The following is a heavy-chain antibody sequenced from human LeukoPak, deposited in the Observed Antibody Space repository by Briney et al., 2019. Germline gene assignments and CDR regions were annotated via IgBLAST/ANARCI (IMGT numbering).Heavy chain of an antibody. D-gene: IGHD2-15*01. CDR2: IYYTGATTT. Sequence: TSETLSLTCTVSGGSITGYFSSCIRQPPGKGLEWIGYIYYTGATTTLYSPSLKSRATMSVDTSKNQFSLRLSSVTAADTAVYYCARPDPVGYYQRGMDVWGQGTTVTVSS. J-gene: IGHJ6*02. V-gene: IGHV4-59*08. CDR1: GGSITGYF. CDR3: ARPDPVGYYQRGMDV.